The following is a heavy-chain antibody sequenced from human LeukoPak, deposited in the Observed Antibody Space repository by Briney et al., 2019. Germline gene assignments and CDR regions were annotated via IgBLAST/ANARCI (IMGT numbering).Heavy chain of an antibody. CDR2: ISYDGRNK. V-gene: IGHV3-30*03. CDR3: ARGTQVRGVLGSRHYYYYYMDV. J-gene: IGHJ6*03. D-gene: IGHD3-10*01. CDR1: GFTFSSYG. Sequence: TGGSLRLSCAASGFTFSSYGMHWVRQVPGKGLEGVAVISYDGRNKHYVDSVKGRFIISRDNSKNTLYLQMNSLRAEDTAVYYCARGTQVRGVLGSRHYYYYYMDVWGKGTTVTVSS.